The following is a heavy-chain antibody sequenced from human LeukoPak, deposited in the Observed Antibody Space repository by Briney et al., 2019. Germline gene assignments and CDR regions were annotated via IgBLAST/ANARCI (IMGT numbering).Heavy chain of an antibody. Sequence: GRSLRLSCAASGSTFSTDAMHWVRQAPGKGLEWVAFIRYDGSNKYYADSVKGRFTISRDNSKNTLYLQMNSLRAEDTAVYYCANHRDGMDVWGKGTTVTISS. D-gene: IGHD5-24*01. CDR1: GSTFSTDA. CDR3: ANHRDGMDV. CDR2: IRYDGSNK. J-gene: IGHJ6*04. V-gene: IGHV3-30*02.